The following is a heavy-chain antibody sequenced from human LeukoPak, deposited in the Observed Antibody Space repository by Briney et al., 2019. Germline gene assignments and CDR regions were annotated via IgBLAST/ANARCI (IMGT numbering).Heavy chain of an antibody. Sequence: GGPLRLSCAASGFTFSDYYMSWIRQAPGKGLEWVSYISSSGSTIYYADSVKGRFTISRDNAKNSLYLQMNSLRAEDTAVYYCASVKMATIKPDYFDYWGQGTLVTVSS. CDR2: ISSSGSTI. D-gene: IGHD5-24*01. V-gene: IGHV3-11*01. J-gene: IGHJ4*02. CDR1: GFTFSDYY. CDR3: ASVKMATIKPDYFDY.